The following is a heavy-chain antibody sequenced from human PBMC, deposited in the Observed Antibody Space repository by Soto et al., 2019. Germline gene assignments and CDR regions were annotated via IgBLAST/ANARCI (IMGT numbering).Heavy chain of an antibody. CDR1: GGSISSYY. CDR3: ARWRTMVRGIIRDAFDI. V-gene: IGHV4-59*01. CDR2: IYYSGST. D-gene: IGHD3-10*01. Sequence: QVLLQESGPGLVKPSETLSLTCTVPGGSISSYYWSWIRQPPGKGLEWIGYIYYSGSTNYNPSLKSRVTISIDTSKTQFSRKMSSVTAADTAVYYCARWRTMVRGIIRDAFDIWGQGTMVTVSS. J-gene: IGHJ3*02.